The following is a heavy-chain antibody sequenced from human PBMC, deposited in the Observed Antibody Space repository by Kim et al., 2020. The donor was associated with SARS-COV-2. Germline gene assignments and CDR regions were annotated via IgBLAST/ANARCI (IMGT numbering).Heavy chain of an antibody. Sequence: GGSLRLSCAASGFTFSSYSMNWVRQAPGKGLEWVSYISSSSTIYYADSVKGRFTISRDNAKNSLYLQMNSLRDEDTAVYYCAREGGSYYFDYWGQGTLVTVSS. J-gene: IGHJ4*02. CDR3: AREGGSYYFDY. V-gene: IGHV3-48*02. D-gene: IGHD1-26*01. CDR2: ISSSSTI. CDR1: GFTFSSYS.